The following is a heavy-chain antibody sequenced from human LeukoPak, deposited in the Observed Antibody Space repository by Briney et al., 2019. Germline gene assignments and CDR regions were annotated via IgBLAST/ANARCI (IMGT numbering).Heavy chain of an antibody. V-gene: IGHV3-21*01. J-gene: IGHJ5*02. D-gene: IGHD3-22*01. CDR2: ISSSSSYI. CDR1: GFTVSSNY. CDR3: ARDRIVRRPGTNWFDP. Sequence: GGSLRPSCAASGFTVSSNYMYWVRQAPGKGLEWVSSISSSSSYIYYADSVKGRFTISRDNAKNSLYLQMNSLRAEDTAVYYCARDRIVRRPGTNWFDPWGQGTLVTVSS.